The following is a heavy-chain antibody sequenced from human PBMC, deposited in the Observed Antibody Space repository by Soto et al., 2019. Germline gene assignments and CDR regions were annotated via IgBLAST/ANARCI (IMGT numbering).Heavy chain of an antibody. Sequence: SVKVSCKASGGTFSSYAISWVRQAPGQGLEWMGGIIPIFGTANYAQKFQGRVTITADESTSTAYMELSSLRSEDTAVYYCASPPRWGQAAAKEATDYYYGMDVWGQGTTVTVSS. D-gene: IGHD6-13*01. V-gene: IGHV1-69*13. CDR1: GGTFSSYA. J-gene: IGHJ6*02. CDR2: IIPIFGTA. CDR3: ASPPRWGQAAAKEATDYYYGMDV.